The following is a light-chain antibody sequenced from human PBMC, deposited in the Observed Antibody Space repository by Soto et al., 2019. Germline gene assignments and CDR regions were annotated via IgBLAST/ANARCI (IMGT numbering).Light chain of an antibody. CDR1: QTISSN. CDR3: QQTYSIPIS. V-gene: IGKV1-39*01. CDR2: DTS. J-gene: IGKJ5*01. Sequence: DIQMTQSPSSLSASVGDRVTITCRTSQTISSNLNWYQQKPGKAPKLLIYDTSSLQSGVPSRFSGSGSGTDFTLTISSLQPEDFATYYCQQTYSIPISFGQGTRLEI.